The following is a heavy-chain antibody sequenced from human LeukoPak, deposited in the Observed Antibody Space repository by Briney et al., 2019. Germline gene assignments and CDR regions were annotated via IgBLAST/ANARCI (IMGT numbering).Heavy chain of an antibody. V-gene: IGHV3-21*01. CDR3: ARDSRGDDAFDI. CDR2: ISSSSSYI. D-gene: IGHD2-15*01. Sequence: GGSLRLSCAASGFTFSSYSMNWVRQAPGKGLKWVSSISSSSSYIYYADSVKGRFTISRDNAKNSLYLQMNSLRAEDTAVYYCARDSRGDDAFDIWGQGTMVTVSS. CDR1: GFTFSSYS. J-gene: IGHJ3*02.